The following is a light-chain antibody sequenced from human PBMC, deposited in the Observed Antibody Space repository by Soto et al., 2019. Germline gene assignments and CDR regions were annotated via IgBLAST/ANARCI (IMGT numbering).Light chain of an antibody. Sequence: EIVMTQSPATLSVSPRERATLSCRASQSVNNNLAWYQQKPGQPPRLLFYYASAMATGIPARFSGSGSGTEFTLTISSLQSEDFAVYYCQHHTGWVKTFGQGTKLA. V-gene: IGKV3D-15*01. CDR3: QHHTGWVKT. J-gene: IGKJ2*01. CDR2: YAS. CDR1: QSVNNN.